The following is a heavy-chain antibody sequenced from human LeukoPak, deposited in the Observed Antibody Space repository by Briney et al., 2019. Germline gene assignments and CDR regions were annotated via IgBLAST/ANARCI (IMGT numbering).Heavy chain of an antibody. CDR1: GFTFSSYE. V-gene: IGHV3-21*05. Sequence: AGGPLRLSCAASGFTFSSYEMNWVRQAPGKGLEWVSYISSSSTFKHYADSLKGRFTISRDNARNSLFLQMNSLRAEDTAVYYCARDSSIGYDRVNFDYWGQGTLVTVSS. CDR2: ISSSSTFK. D-gene: IGHD3-22*01. CDR3: ARDSSIGYDRVNFDY. J-gene: IGHJ4*02.